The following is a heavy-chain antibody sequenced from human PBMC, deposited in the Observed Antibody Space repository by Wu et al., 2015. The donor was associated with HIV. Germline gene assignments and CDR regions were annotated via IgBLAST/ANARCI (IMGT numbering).Heavy chain of an antibody. Sequence: QVQLVQSGAEVKKPGASVKVSCKASGYTFTSYYMHWVRQAPGHGLEWMAWINPSGGATIYAEAFEGRVTVTTDTSMKTVYMELESLTSGDTAMYFCARDATPITTEFDYVGQGTLIHRLL. CDR3: ARDATPITTEFDY. V-gene: IGHV1-2*02. CDR1: GYTFTSYY. D-gene: IGHD4-11*01. J-gene: IGHJ4*02. CDR2: INPSGGAT.